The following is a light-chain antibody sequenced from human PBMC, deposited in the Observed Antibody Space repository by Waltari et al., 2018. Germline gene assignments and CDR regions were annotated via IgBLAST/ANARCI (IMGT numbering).Light chain of an antibody. CDR1: HSVFYSTHNENY. CDR2: WAS. V-gene: IGKV4-1*01. Sequence: DFVMTQSPDSLAVSLGERATIKCKSSHSVFYSTHNENYFAWYQQKPGQPPKLLISWASTRGSGVPDRFIGSGSGTDFSLTISSLQAEDVAVYYCQQYYSTPPTFGQGTKVEIK. CDR3: QQYYSTPPT. J-gene: IGKJ1*01.